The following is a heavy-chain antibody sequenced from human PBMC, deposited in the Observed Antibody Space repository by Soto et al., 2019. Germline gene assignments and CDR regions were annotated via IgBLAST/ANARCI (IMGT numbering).Heavy chain of an antibody. CDR1: GGSISSGNYY. D-gene: IGHD6-6*01. J-gene: IGHJ5*02. Sequence: SETLSLTCTVSGGSISSGNYYWTWIRQHPGKGLEWIAYIYYSGSTYYNPSLNRRVSISVDTTKNQFSLKLSSVTAADTAVYYCARGSFSSSSSWFDPWGRGSLVTVSS. CDR3: ARGSFSSSSSWFDP. V-gene: IGHV4-31*03. CDR2: IYYSGST.